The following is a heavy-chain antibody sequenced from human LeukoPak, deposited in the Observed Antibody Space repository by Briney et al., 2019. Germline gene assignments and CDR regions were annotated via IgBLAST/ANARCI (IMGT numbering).Heavy chain of an antibody. V-gene: IGHV5-10-1*01. Sequence: GESLKISCKGSGYSFITYWIGWVRQMPGKGLEWMGRIDPSDSYTNYSPSFQGHVTISADKSISTAYLQWSSLKASDTAMYYCAGAGIAVAGNAEYFQHWGQGTLVTVSS. J-gene: IGHJ1*01. CDR1: GYSFITYW. CDR3: AGAGIAVAGNAEYFQH. CDR2: IDPSDSYT. D-gene: IGHD6-19*01.